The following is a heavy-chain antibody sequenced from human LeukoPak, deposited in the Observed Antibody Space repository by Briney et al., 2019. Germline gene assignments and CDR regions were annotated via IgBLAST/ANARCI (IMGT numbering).Heavy chain of an antibody. D-gene: IGHD5-12*01. V-gene: IGHV3-23*01. CDR2: ISGGGRDGT. CDR3: ARIVAHDGGFDY. J-gene: IGHJ4*02. Sequence: GGSLRLSSAASGFTFLHYGMSWGCQGPGKGLGWVSAISGGGRDGTFYADSVKGRFTISRDDSENTLYLQLNNLRAEDTAVYFCARIVAHDGGFDYWGQGTLVTVSS. CDR1: GFTFLHYG.